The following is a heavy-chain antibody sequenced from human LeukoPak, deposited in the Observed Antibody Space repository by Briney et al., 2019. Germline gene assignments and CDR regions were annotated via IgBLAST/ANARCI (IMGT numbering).Heavy chain of an antibody. V-gene: IGHV4-31*03. D-gene: IGHD4-17*01. CDR3: ARGDYCAPSYPCI. J-gene: IGHJ3*02. CDR1: GGSISSGGYY. CDR2: IYYSGST. Sequence: PSETLSLTCTVSGGSISSGGYYWSWIRQHPGKGLEWIGYIYYSGSTYYNPSLKSRVTISVDTSKNQFSMKLSSVTAADTAVYYCARGDYCAPSYPCIWGKGTMVTVSS.